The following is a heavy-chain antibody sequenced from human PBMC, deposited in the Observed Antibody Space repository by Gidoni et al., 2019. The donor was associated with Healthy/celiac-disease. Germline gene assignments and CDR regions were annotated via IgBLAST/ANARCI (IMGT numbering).Heavy chain of an antibody. Sequence: QVPLQESGPGLVKPSETLSLTCTVSGGSVSSGSSYWSWIRQPPGKGLAWIGYIYSSGSTNYNPSLKSRVPISVDTSKNQFSLKLSSVTAADTAVYYCARGGYSSGWYTGVFDYWGQGTLVTVSS. D-gene: IGHD6-19*01. CDR1: GGSVSSGSSY. CDR2: IYSSGST. V-gene: IGHV4-61*01. CDR3: ARGGYSSGWYTGVFDY. J-gene: IGHJ4*02.